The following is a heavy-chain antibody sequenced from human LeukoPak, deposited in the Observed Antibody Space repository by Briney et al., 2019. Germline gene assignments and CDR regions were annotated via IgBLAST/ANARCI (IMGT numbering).Heavy chain of an antibody. D-gene: IGHD3-10*02. CDR2: ISSSGSTI. J-gene: IGHJ6*04. Sequence: GGSLRLSCAASGFTFSSYEMNWVRQAPGKGLEWVSYISSSGSTIYYADSVKGRFTISRDNAKNSLYLQMNSLRAKDTAVYYCAELGITMIGGVWGKGTTVTISS. V-gene: IGHV3-48*03. CDR1: GFTFSSYE. CDR3: AELGITMIGGV.